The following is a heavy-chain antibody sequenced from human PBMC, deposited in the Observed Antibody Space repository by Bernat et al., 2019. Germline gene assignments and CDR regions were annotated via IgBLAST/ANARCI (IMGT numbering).Heavy chain of an antibody. Sequence: QVQLVQSGAEVKKPGSSVKVSCKASGGTFSSYAISWVRQAPGQGLEWMGGIIPIFGTANYAQKFQGRVTITADESTSTAYMELSSLRSEDTGVYYCARDISSHDFDWYFDLWGRGTLVTVSS. CDR3: ARDISSHDFDWYFDL. CDR1: GGTFSSYA. D-gene: IGHD1-1*01. V-gene: IGHV1-69*01. CDR2: IIPIFGTA. J-gene: IGHJ2*01.